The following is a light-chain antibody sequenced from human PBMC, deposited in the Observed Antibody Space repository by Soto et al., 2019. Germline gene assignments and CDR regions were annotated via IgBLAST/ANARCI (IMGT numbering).Light chain of an antibody. CDR1: QSGSGNF. CDR2: YAS. CDR3: QHYGDPSWA. Sequence: DIVLTQSPGTLSLSPGETATLSCRASQSGSGNFLAWYQRKPGQAPRLLIYYASIRATGIPDRFSGSGSGTDFTLTISRLQREDFAVYYCQHYGDPSWAFGQGTKVDIK. J-gene: IGKJ1*01. V-gene: IGKV3-20*01.